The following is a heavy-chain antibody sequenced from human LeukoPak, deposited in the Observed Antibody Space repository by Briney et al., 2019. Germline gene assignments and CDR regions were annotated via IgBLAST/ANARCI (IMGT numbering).Heavy chain of an antibody. CDR2: IHSGGNT. CDR1: VFTVSSNY. Sequence: GGSLRRSCAASVFTVSSNYRSWVRQAPGKGLEWVSVIHSGGNTFYADSVKGRFTISRDNSKNTLYLQMNSLRAEDTAVYYCARGDIVVVPTAVGSWDYWGQGTLVTVSS. CDR3: ARGDIVVVPTAVGSWDY. J-gene: IGHJ4*02. D-gene: IGHD2-2*01. V-gene: IGHV3-53*01.